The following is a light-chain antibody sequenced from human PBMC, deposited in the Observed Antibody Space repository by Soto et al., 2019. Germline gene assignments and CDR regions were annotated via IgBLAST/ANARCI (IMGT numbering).Light chain of an antibody. CDR1: SSNIGAGHD. CDR2: GNT. V-gene: IGLV1-40*01. Sequence: QSVLTQPPSVSGAPGQRVTISCTGSSSNIGAGHDVHWYQQLPGTAPKLLIYGNTNRPSGVPDRFSGSKSGTSASLAITGLQAESEADYYCQSYDSSLSALFGGGTKLTVL. J-gene: IGLJ2*01. CDR3: QSYDSSLSAL.